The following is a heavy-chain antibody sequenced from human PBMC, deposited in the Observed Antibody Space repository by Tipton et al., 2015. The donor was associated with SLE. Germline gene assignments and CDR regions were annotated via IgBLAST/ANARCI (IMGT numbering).Heavy chain of an antibody. CDR2: ISYSGST. Sequence: TLSFTCTVSGDSISNYYWSWIRQPPEKGLEWIGYISYSGSTNYNPSLKSRVAISIDTSKNQFSLKVNSVTAADTAVYYCAREFLNPVTTVHYYFDLWGRGTLVTVSS. D-gene: IGHD4-11*01. J-gene: IGHJ2*01. CDR1: GDSISNYY. V-gene: IGHV4-59*01. CDR3: AREFLNPVTTVHYYFDL.